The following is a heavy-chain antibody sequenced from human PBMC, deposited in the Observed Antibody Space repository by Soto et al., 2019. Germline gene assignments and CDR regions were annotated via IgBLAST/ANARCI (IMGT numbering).Heavy chain of an antibody. V-gene: IGHV4-39*01. D-gene: IGHD6-19*01. CDR3: ARLQKSGWYGY. Sequence: SETLSLTCTVSGGSISSSSYYWGWIRQPPGKGLEWIGSIYYSGSTYYNPSLKSRVTISVDTSKNQFSLKLSSVTAADTAVYYCARLQKSGWYGYWGQGTLVTVSS. CDR2: IYYSGST. CDR1: GGSISSSSYY. J-gene: IGHJ4*02.